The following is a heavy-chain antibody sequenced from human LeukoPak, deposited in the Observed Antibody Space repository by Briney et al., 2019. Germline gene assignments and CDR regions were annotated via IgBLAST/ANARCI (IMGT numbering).Heavy chain of an antibody. CDR2: ISSSGSTI. D-gene: IGHD2-15*01. Sequence: PGGSLRLSCAASGFTFSSYEMNWVRQAPGKGLEGVSYISSSGSTIYYADSVKGRFTISRDNAKNSLYLQMNSLRAEDTAVYYCAREPHTYNIVVVVAVDSPDYFDYWGQGTLVTVSS. CDR1: GFTFSSYE. CDR3: AREPHTYNIVVVVAVDSPDYFDY. V-gene: IGHV3-48*03. J-gene: IGHJ4*02.